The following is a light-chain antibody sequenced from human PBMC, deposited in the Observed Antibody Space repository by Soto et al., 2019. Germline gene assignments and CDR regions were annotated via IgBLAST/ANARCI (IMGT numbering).Light chain of an antibody. J-gene: IGKJ4*01. CDR1: QSVSNN. CDR2: HAS. Sequence: EIVMKQSPATLSVSPGERATRSCRASQSVSNNLAWYQQKPGQDTRLLIYHASTRATGIPARFSGSGSGTEFTLTISSLQSEDLAVYYCQQYNKWPLTFGGGTKVEIK. CDR3: QQYNKWPLT. V-gene: IGKV3-15*01.